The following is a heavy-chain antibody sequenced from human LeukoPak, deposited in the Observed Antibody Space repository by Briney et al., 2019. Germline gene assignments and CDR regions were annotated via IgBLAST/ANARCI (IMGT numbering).Heavy chain of an antibody. CDR1: GFTLSSYA. V-gene: IGHV3-23*01. D-gene: IGHD2-2*01. J-gene: IGHJ4*02. CDR2: ISGSGGST. Sequence: PGGSLRLSCAAYGFTLSSYAMSWVRQAPGKGLEWVSAISGSGGSTYYADSVKGRFTISRDNSKNTLYLQMNSLRAEDTAVYYCAKGKTSSTSCWDYWGQGTLVTVSS. CDR3: AKGKTSSTSCWDY.